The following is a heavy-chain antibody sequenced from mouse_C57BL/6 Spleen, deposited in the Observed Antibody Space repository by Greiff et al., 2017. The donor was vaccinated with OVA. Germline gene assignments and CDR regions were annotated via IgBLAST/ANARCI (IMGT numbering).Heavy chain of an antibody. CDR2: ILPSIGRT. Sequence: VQLQQSGSELRSPGSSVKLSCKDFDSEVFPIAYMSWVRQKPGHGFEWIGGILPSIGRTIYGEKFEDKATLDADTLSNTAYLELNSLTSEDSAIYYCARGNDYDENWFAYWGQGTLVTVSA. D-gene: IGHD2-4*01. CDR3: ARGNDYDENWFAY. V-gene: IGHV15-2*01. J-gene: IGHJ3*01. CDR1: DSEVFPIAY.